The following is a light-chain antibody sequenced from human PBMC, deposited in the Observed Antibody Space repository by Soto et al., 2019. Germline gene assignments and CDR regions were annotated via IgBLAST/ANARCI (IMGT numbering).Light chain of an antibody. J-gene: IGLJ1*01. CDR2: EVT. Sequence: QSVLTQPASVPGSPGQSITISCTGTSSDVGGYNYVSWYQQHPGKAPKLMIYEVTNRPSGVSNRFSGSKSGNTASLTISGLQAEDEADYYCSSYTSRSTLVFGTGTKVT. V-gene: IGLV2-14*01. CDR3: SSYTSRSTLV. CDR1: SSDVGGYNY.